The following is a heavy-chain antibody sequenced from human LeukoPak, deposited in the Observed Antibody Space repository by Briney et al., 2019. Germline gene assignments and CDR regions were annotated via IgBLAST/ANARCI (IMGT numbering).Heavy chain of an antibody. CDR3: AKAIARGADY. Sequence: PGGSLRLSCAASGFTFRNYDMHWVRQPPGKGLEWVAFIRYDGSTNSYAESVKGRFTISRGNSKNTMYLQIDSLRVEDTAVYYCAKAIARGADYWGQGTLVTVSS. J-gene: IGHJ4*02. CDR1: GFTFRNYD. D-gene: IGHD3-10*01. CDR2: IRYDGSTN. V-gene: IGHV3-30*02.